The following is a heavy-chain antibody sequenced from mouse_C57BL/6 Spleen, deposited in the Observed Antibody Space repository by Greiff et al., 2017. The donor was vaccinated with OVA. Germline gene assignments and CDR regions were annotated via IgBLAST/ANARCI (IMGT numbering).Heavy chain of an antibody. Sequence: EVKLQESGPGLAKPSQTLSLTCSVPGYSITSDYWYWIRKFPGNNLEYMGYLIYSGSTYYNPSLKSRISITRDTSKNQYYLQLNSVTTEDTATYSCAHYGKNWYFDFWGTGTTVTVSS. J-gene: IGHJ1*03. D-gene: IGHD2-1*01. V-gene: IGHV3-8*01. CDR3: AHYGKNWYFDF. CDR2: LIYSGST. CDR1: GYSITSDY.